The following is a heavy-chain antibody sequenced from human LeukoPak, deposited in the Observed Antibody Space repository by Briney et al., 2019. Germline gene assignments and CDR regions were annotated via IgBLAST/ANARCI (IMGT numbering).Heavy chain of an antibody. Sequence: PSETLSLTCTVSGGSLSISSTSYWGWIPHPPGKGLEWIGSMNYGGTSHYNPSLKSRVTISVDTSKKHFSLKLSSVTAADTAVYYCTGYDSDTAMLDYWGQGTLVTVSS. CDR2: MNYGGTS. V-gene: IGHV4-39*01. J-gene: IGHJ4*02. CDR1: GGSLSISSTSY. CDR3: TGYDSDTAMLDY. D-gene: IGHD3-22*01.